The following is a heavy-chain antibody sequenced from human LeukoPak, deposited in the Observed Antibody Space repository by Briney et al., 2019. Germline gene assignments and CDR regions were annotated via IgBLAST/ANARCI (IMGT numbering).Heavy chain of an antibody. V-gene: IGHV4-59*01. D-gene: IGHD6-6*01. Sequence: SETLSLTCTVPGGSISGYYWSWIREPPGKGLWWSGYIDYSGGTNYNPSLKSRVTISVDTSKNQFSLKLSSVTAADTAVYYCARDRGSSEVYYYYYGMDVWGQGTTVTVSS. CDR2: IDYSGGT. J-gene: IGHJ6*02. CDR3: ARDRGSSEVYYYYYGMDV. CDR1: GGSISGYY.